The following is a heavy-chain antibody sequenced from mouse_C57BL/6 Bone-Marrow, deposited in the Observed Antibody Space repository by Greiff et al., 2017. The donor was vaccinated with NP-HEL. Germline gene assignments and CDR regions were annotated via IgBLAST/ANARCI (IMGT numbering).Heavy chain of an antibody. Sequence: EVKLVESGGGLVQPGESLKLSCESNEYEFPSHDMSWVRQTPEKRLELVAAINSDGGSTYYPDTMERRFIISRDNTKKNLYLQMSSLRSEDTALYYCARHYDDDDGWYFDVWGTGTTVTVSS. V-gene: IGHV5-2*01. CDR2: INSDGGST. CDR3: ARHYDDDDGWYFDV. J-gene: IGHJ1*03. CDR1: EYEFPSHD. D-gene: IGHD2-4*01.